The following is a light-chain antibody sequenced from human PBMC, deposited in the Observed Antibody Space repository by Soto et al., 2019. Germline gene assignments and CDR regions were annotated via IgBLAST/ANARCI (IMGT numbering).Light chain of an antibody. J-gene: IGKJ1*01. CDR2: KAS. V-gene: IGKV1-5*03. CDR1: QSISSW. CDR3: QQYNSWWT. Sequence: DIQMTQSPSTLSASVGDRVTITCRASQSISSWLAWYQQKPGKAPKLLIYKASSLESGVPSRFSGSGSGTEFTLTISSLQPDDFATYYCQQYNSWWTFGQGTKGDIK.